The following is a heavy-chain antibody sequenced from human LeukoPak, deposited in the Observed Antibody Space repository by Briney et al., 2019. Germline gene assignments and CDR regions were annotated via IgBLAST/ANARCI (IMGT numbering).Heavy chain of an antibody. J-gene: IGHJ4*02. CDR1: GGSISTYY. Sequence: SETLSLTCTVSGGSISTYYWSWIRQPPGKGLEWIGYLAYSGTTNYDPSLKSRVTISIDTSKNQFSLKLRSVTAADTAMYYCARASSGYSFHFWGQGTVITVSS. CDR3: ARASSGYSFHF. V-gene: IGHV4-59*01. D-gene: IGHD3-22*01. CDR2: LAYSGTT.